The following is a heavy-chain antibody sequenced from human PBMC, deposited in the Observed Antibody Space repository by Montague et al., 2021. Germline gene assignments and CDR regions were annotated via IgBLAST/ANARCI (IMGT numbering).Heavy chain of an antibody. CDR1: GFNVNSHY. CDR2: TYTGGSA. Sequence: SLRLSCAASGFNVNSHYMSWVRQAPGKGLEWVSVTYTGGSAYYADPVKGRFTVTRDSSKNMVYLQMDSLRAEDTAVYFCARDESNTSSLDYWGQGTLVTVSS. J-gene: IGHJ4*02. D-gene: IGHD3-10*01. V-gene: IGHV3-53*01. CDR3: ARDESNTSSLDY.